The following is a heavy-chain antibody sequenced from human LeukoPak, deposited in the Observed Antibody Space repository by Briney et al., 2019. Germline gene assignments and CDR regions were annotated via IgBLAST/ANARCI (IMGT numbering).Heavy chain of an antibody. V-gene: IGHV3-48*03. J-gene: IGHJ6*04. D-gene: IGHD3-10*02. Sequence: PGGSLKLSCAASGFTFSSYEMNWVRQAPGKGLEWVSYISSSGSTIYYADSVKGRFTISRDNAKNSLYLQMNSLRAEDTAVYYCAELGITMIGGVWGKGTTVTISS. CDR3: AELGITMIGGV. CDR1: GFTFSSYE. CDR2: ISSSGSTI.